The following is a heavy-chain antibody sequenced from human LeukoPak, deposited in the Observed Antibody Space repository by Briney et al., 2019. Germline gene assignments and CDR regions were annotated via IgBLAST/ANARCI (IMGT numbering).Heavy chain of an antibody. D-gene: IGHD6-13*01. Sequence: ASVKVSCKVSGYTLTEVSMHWVRQAPGKGLEWMGRFDPEDGETLSAQRFQGRLTMTEDTSADTAYMELSSLTSDDTALYYCATGTVSSSWLGIFDFWGQGTLVTVSS. CDR2: FDPEDGET. CDR3: ATGTVSSSWLGIFDF. V-gene: IGHV1-24*01. J-gene: IGHJ4*02. CDR1: GYTLTEVS.